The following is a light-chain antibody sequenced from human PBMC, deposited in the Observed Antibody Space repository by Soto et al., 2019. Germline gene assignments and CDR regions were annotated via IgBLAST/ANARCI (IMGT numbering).Light chain of an antibody. Sequence: EIVLTQSPATLSLSPGESATLSCRASQSLSYYLAWYQQKPGQAPRLLIYDASHRATGIPVGFSGSGSGTDFTLTISSLEPEDFAVYYCQQRTSSITFGQGTRLEIK. V-gene: IGKV3-11*01. J-gene: IGKJ5*01. CDR2: DAS. CDR3: QQRTSSIT. CDR1: QSLSYY.